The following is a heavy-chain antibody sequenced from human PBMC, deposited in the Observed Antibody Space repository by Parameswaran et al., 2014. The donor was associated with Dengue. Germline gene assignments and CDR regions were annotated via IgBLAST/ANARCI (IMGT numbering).Heavy chain of an antibody. J-gene: IGHJ4*02. CDR3: TRTLSSADRFDF. V-gene: IGHV1-2*04. Sequence: WVRQAPGQGLEWMGWINPNSGGTKYAQKFQGWVTMTRDTSINTAYMELNRLKSDDTAVYYCTRTLSSADRFDFWGQGTLVTVSS. D-gene: IGHD2/OR15-2a*01. CDR2: INPNSGGT.